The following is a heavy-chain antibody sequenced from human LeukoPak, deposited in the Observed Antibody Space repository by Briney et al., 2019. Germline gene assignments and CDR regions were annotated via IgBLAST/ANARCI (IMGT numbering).Heavy chain of an antibody. CDR1: GDSVSSNSAA. CDR3: ARDGGASPSGLYYYGMDV. J-gene: IGHJ6*02. Sequence: SQTLSLTCAISGDSVSSNSAAWNWIRQSPSRGLEWLGRTYYRSKWYNDYAVSVKSRITINPDTSNNQFSLQLNSVTPEDTAVYYCARDGGASPSGLYYYGMDVWGQGTTVTVSS. D-gene: IGHD4/OR15-4a*01. CDR2: TYYRSKWYN. V-gene: IGHV6-1*01.